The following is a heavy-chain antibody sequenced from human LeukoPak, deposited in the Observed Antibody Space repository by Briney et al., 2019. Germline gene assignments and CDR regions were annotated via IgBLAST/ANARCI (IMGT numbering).Heavy chain of an antibody. CDR1: AFTLSSYA. CDR3: ATTLEGAFDI. J-gene: IGHJ3*02. Sequence: GRSLRLSCAPSAFTLSSYATHWVRHAPGKGLEWVAVIPYDGSHKYYADSVKGRFTISRDNAKNSLYLQMNSLRAEDTAVYYCATTLEGAFDIWGQGTMVTVSS. CDR2: IPYDGSHK. V-gene: IGHV3-30*07.